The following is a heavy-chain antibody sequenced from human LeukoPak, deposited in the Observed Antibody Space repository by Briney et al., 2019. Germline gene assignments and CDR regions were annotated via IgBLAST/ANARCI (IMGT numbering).Heavy chain of an antibody. D-gene: IGHD6-13*01. CDR3: ARVELLRYSSSWYGCDY. J-gene: IGHJ4*02. Sequence: ASVKVSCKASGYTFTGYYMHWVRQAPGQGLEWMGWINPNSGNTNYAQKLQGRVTMTTDTSTSTAYMELRSLRSDDTAVYYCARVELLRYSSSWYGCDYWGQGTLVTVSS. CDR1: GYTFTGYY. V-gene: IGHV1-18*04. CDR2: INPNSGNT.